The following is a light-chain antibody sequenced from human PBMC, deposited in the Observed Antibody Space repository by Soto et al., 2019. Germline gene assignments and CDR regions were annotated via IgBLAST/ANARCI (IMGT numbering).Light chain of an antibody. V-gene: IGKV1-39*01. CDR1: QSISSY. CDR3: QQSYRTPRGT. CDR2: AAS. J-gene: IGKJ2*01. Sequence: DIQMTQSPSSLSASVGDRVTITCRASQSISSYLNWYQQKPGKATKLLIYAASSLQSGVPSRFSGSGSGTDFTLTISSLQPEDFATYSCQQSYRTPRGTFGQGTKLEIK.